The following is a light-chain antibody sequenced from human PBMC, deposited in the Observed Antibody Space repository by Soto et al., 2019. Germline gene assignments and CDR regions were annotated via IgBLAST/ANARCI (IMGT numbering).Light chain of an antibody. CDR3: ATWDDSLSGVI. Sequence: QPVLTQPPSASGTPGQRVTISCSRSSSNIGSNFVHWYQHLPGAAPKLLIYTNNHRPSGVPDRFSGSKSGTSASLAISGLRSEDEADYYCATWDDSLSGVIFGGGTKLTVL. CDR1: SSNIGSNF. J-gene: IGLJ2*01. CDR2: TNN. V-gene: IGLV1-47*01.